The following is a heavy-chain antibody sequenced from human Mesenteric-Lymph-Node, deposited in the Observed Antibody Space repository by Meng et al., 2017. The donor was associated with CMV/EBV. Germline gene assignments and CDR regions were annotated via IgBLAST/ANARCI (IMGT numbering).Heavy chain of an antibody. CDR2: IYPGDSDT. D-gene: IGHD1-26*01. V-gene: IGHV5-51*01. J-gene: IGHJ5*02. Sequence: SEYTFTSDWSCWVRKMPGKGLEWMGIIYPGDSDTTYSPSFQGQVTFSADMSISTAYLQWSSLKASDTAIYYCARMYVSGTYYAGFDPWGQGTLVTVSS. CDR1: EYTFTSDW. CDR3: ARMYVSGTYYAGFDP.